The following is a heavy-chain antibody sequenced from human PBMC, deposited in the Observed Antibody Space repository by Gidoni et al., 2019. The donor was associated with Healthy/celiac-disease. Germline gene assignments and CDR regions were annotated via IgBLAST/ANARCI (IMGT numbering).Heavy chain of an antibody. D-gene: IGHD3-9*01. CDR3: TRDISVLRYFDWLSLFDY. V-gene: IGHV3-49*04. J-gene: IGHJ4*02. Sequence: EVQLVESGGGLVQPGRSLRLSWTASGLPFGDYAMSWVRQAPGKGLEWVGLIRSKAYGGTTEYAASVKGRFTISRDDSKSIAYLQMNSLKTEDTAVYYCTRDISVLRYFDWLSLFDYWGQGTLVTVSS. CDR1: GLPFGDYA. CDR2: IRSKAYGGTT.